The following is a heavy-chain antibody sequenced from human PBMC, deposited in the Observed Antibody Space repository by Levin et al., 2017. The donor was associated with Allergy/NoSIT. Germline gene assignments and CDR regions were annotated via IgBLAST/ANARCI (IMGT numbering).Heavy chain of an antibody. V-gene: IGHV1-69*13. Sequence: SVKVSCKASGGTFSSYAISWVRQAPGQGLEWMGGIIPIFGTANYAQKFQGRVTITADESTSTAYMELSSLRSEDTAVYYCARDFDCSSTSCYNPWFDPWGQGTLVTVSS. CDR2: IIPIFGTA. CDR3: ARDFDCSSTSCYNPWFDP. D-gene: IGHD2-2*02. CDR1: GGTFSSYA. J-gene: IGHJ5*02.